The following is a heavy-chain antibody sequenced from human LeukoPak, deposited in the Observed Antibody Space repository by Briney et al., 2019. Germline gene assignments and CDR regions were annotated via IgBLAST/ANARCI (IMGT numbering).Heavy chain of an antibody. Sequence: GGSLRLSCAASGFTFSGYGMNWVRQAPGMGLEWVSYISTSSSTTYYADSVKGRFTISRDNAKNSLYLQMNSLRAEDTAVYYCARDATYGSGRPYYFDYWGQGTLVTVSS. CDR1: GFTFSGYG. CDR2: ISTSSSTT. CDR3: ARDATYGSGRPYYFDY. J-gene: IGHJ4*02. D-gene: IGHD3-10*01. V-gene: IGHV3-48*04.